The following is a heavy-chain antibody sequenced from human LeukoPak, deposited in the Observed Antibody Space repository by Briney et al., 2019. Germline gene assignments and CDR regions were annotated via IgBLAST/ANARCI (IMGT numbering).Heavy chain of an antibody. J-gene: IGHJ5*02. Sequence: SETLSLTCTVSGGSISSGNYYWTRIRQPAGKGLEWIGRIYTSGNTNYNPSLKSRVTISVDTSKNQFSLRRSSVTAADTAVYYCARGLGYDSIPWGQGTLVTVSS. V-gene: IGHV4-61*02. D-gene: IGHD3-22*01. CDR2: IYTSGNT. CDR1: GGSISSGNYY. CDR3: ARGLGYDSIP.